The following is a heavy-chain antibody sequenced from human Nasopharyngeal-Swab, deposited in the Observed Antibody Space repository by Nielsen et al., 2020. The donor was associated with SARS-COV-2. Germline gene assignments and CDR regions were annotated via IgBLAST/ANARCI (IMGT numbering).Heavy chain of an antibody. Sequence: ASVKVSCKASGYTFTSYAMHWVRQAPGQRLEWMGWINAGNGNTKYSQKFQGRVTITRDTSASTAYMELSSLRSEDTAVYYCARKDYGDYLSGYRNWFDPWGQGTLVTVSS. V-gene: IGHV1-3*01. CDR3: ARKDYGDYLSGYRNWFDP. D-gene: IGHD4-17*01. CDR2: INAGNGNT. J-gene: IGHJ5*02. CDR1: GYTFTSYA.